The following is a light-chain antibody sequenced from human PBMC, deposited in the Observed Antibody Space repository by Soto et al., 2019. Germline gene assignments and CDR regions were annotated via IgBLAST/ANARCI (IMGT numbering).Light chain of an antibody. CDR1: QTISTS. CDR3: QQYNDYPWT. CDR2: LAS. V-gene: IGKV1-5*03. Sequence: DIQMTQSPSTLSAFVGDRVTITCRASQTISTSLAWYQQKPGKAPKLLIYLASTLQSGVPARFSGSGSATEFTLTISSLQPDDFATYYCQQYNDYPWTFGQGTKVDIK. J-gene: IGKJ1*01.